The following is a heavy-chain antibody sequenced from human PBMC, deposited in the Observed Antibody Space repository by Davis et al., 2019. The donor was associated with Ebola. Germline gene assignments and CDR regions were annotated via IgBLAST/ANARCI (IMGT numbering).Heavy chain of an antibody. J-gene: IGHJ6*02. V-gene: IGHV1-2*06. CDR1: GYTFTGYY. CDR2: INPNSGGT. D-gene: IGHD3-22*01. CDR3: ARGGITMMVVPRDYYYGMDV. Sequence: AASVKVSCKASGYTFTGYYMHWVRQAPGQGLEWMGRINPNSGGTNYAQKFQGRVTMTRDTSISTAYMELSRLTSDDTAVYYCARGGITMMVVPRDYYYGMDVWGQGTTVTVSS.